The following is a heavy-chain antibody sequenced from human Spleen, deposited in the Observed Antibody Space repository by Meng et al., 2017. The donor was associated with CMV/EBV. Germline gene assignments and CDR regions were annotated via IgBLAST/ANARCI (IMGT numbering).Heavy chain of an antibody. V-gene: IGHV3-73*01. J-gene: IGHJ4*02. CDR3: TAAARGSCGPRVCSTFDY. Sequence: GESLKISCAASGFAFRGSVMHWVRQASGKGLEWISRVRSRTASHATEYAASVGGRLIISRDDSMNTAFLQMNSLKTDDTAVYFCTAAARGSCGPRVCSTFDYWGQGTLVTVSS. CDR1: GFAFRGSV. CDR2: VRSRTASHAT. D-gene: IGHD2-15*01.